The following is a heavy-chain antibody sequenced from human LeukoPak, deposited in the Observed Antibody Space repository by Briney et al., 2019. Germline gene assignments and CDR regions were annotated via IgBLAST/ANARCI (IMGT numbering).Heavy chain of an antibody. J-gene: IGHJ4*02. D-gene: IGHD1-26*01. Sequence: PSGTLSLTCGVSGGSISGTNWWSWVRQPPGQGLEWIGEISLAGQTNYNPSLNGRVTMSLDKSSNQLSLHLTSVTAADTATYFCSRESGPFCPFGYWGQGTLVIVAS. V-gene: IGHV4-4*02. CDR1: GGSISGTNW. CDR3: SRESGPFCPFGY. CDR2: ISLAGQT.